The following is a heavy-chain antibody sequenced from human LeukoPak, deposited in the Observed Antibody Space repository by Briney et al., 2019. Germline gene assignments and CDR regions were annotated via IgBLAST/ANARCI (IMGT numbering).Heavy chain of an antibody. D-gene: IGHD6-6*01. Sequence: GESLKISCKGSGYRFTSYWIGWVRPMPGKGLGWMGIIYPGDSDTRYSPSFQGQVTISADKSISTAYLQWSSLKASDTAMYYCARNLVAGGGYYYGMDVWGQGTTVTVSS. V-gene: IGHV5-51*01. J-gene: IGHJ6*02. CDR1: GYRFTSYW. CDR3: ARNLVAGGGYYYGMDV. CDR2: IYPGDSDT.